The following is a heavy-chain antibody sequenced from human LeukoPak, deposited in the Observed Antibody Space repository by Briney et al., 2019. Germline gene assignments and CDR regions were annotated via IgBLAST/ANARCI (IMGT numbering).Heavy chain of an antibody. J-gene: IGHJ4*02. CDR2: INPNSGGT. Sequence: ASVKVSCKASGYTFGNYYMHWVRQAPGQGLEWMGWINPNSGGTNFTQNFQGRVTMTRDTSISTAYMELSGLRSDDTAVYYCARDEVPYSSSLYYFDYWGQGTLVTVSS. V-gene: IGHV1-2*02. CDR1: GYTFGNYY. D-gene: IGHD6-13*01. CDR3: ARDEVPYSSSLYYFDY.